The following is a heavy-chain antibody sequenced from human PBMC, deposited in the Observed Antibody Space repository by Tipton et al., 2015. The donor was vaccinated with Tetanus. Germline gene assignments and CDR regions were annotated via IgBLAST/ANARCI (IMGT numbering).Heavy chain of an antibody. J-gene: IGHJ5*02. Sequence: TLSLTCTVSGGSISSYYWSWIRQPPGKGLEWIGYIYYSGSTYYNPSLKGRVTISVDTSTNQFSLKLSSVTAADTAVYYCAKVPWEGVYANWFDPWGQGTLVTVSS. V-gene: IGHV4-59*12. CDR3: AKVPWEGVYANWFDP. D-gene: IGHD2-8*01. CDR2: IYYSGST. CDR1: GGSISSYY.